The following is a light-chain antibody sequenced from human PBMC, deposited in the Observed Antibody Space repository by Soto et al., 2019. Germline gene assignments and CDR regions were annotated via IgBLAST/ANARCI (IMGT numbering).Light chain of an antibody. CDR3: SSYTSSSTQV. CDR1: SRDVGGYNY. CDR2: DVV. Sequence: QSVLTQPASVSGSPGGSITISCTGTSRDVGGYNYVSWYQQHPGKAPKLMIYDVVNRPSGVSNRFSGSKSGNTASLTISGFQAEDEADYYCSSYTSSSTQVFGNGTKVTVL. V-gene: IGLV2-14*01. J-gene: IGLJ1*01.